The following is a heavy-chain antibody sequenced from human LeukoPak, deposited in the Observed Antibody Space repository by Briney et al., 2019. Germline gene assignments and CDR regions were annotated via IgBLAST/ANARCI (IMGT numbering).Heavy chain of an antibody. Sequence: SGPVLVQPTETLTLTCTVSGFSLSTPTTGESWIRQPPGKALERVAHIFSTEEKSYNTSLKSRLDLPRDTTKGQVLLTMTNMDRVDTGTYYCARLHSYYYDASGSYFASYFDFWGRGTLVSVSS. CDR3: ARLHSYYYDASGSYFASYFDF. CDR2: IFSTEEK. J-gene: IGHJ2*01. V-gene: IGHV2-26*01. D-gene: IGHD3-22*01. CDR1: GFSLSTPTTG.